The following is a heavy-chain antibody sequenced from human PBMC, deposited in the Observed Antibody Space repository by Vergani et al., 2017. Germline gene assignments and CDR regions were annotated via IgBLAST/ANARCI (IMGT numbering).Heavy chain of an antibody. V-gene: IGHV3-23*01. CDR3: AKANPRNSGYDYLYDYHAMDV. CDR2: ISGSGGST. D-gene: IGHD5-12*01. Sequence: EVQLLESGGDLEQPGGSLKVSCEASGFTFNHYAMNWVRQAPGKGLEWVSGISGSGGSTYYAGSVKGRFTISRDSSKNTLYLQMNSLSAGDTAVYYCAKANPRNSGYDYLYDYHAMDVWGEGTTGTVSS. J-gene: IGHJ6*02. CDR1: GFTFNHYA.